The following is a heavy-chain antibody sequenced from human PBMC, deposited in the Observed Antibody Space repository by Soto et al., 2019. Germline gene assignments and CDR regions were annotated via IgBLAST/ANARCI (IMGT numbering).Heavy chain of an antibody. Sequence: QVQLQQWGAGLLKPSETLSLTCAVYGGSFSGYYWSWIRQPPGKGLEWIGEINHSGSTNYNPSLTSRVTISVDTSKNQFSMKLSSVTAADTAVYYCARYRYYDILTGGVYFDYWGQGTLVTVSS. J-gene: IGHJ4*02. CDR3: ARYRYYDILTGGVYFDY. D-gene: IGHD3-9*01. CDR2: INHSGST. CDR1: GGSFSGYY. V-gene: IGHV4-34*01.